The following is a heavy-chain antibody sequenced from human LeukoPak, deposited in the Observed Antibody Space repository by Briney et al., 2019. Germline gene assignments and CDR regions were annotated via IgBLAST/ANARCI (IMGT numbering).Heavy chain of an antibody. J-gene: IGHJ4*02. CDR2: IKQDGSEK. Sequence: QPGGSLRLSCAASGFTFSSYWMSWVRQAPGKGLEWVANIKQDGSEKYYVDSVKGRFTISRDNAKNSLYLQMNSLRAEDTAVYYCARDLVLIAVAGTGFDYWGQGTLVTVSS. V-gene: IGHV3-7*01. CDR3: ARDLVLIAVAGTGFDY. D-gene: IGHD6-19*01. CDR1: GFTFSSYW.